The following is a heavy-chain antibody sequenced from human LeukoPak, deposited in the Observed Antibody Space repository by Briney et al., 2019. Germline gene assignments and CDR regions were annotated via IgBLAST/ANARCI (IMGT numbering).Heavy chain of an antibody. D-gene: IGHD2-2*01. J-gene: IGHJ5*02. V-gene: IGHV4-38-2*01. CDR1: GYSISSGYY. CDR3: ARGEVVVVPAAVRFDP. CDR2: IYHSGTT. Sequence: KPSETLSLTCAVCGYSISSGYYWGWIRQPPGKGLEWIGSIYHSGTTYYNPSLKRRVTIPVDTSKNQFSLKLSSVTAADTAVYYCARGEVVVVPAAVRFDPWGQGTLVTVSS.